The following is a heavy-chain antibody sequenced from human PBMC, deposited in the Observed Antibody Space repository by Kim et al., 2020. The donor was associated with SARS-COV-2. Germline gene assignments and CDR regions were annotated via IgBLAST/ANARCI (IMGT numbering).Heavy chain of an antibody. D-gene: IGHD2-2*02. CDR1: GFTFSSYG. CDR3: PRVGYTSRLYFAY. Sequence: GGSLRLSCAASGFTFSSYGMHWVRQAPGKGLEWVSVISYNGSNKYYADSVKGRFTISRDNSKNTLYLQMNSLRAEDTAVYYCPRVGYTSRLYFAYSGQAT. CDR2: ISYNGSNK. V-gene: IGHV3-30*04. J-gene: IGHJ4*02.